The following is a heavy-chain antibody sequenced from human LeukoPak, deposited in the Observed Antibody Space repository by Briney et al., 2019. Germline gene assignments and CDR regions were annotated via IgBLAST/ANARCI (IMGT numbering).Heavy chain of an antibody. CDR2: INSDGSST. CDR3: ASLQHDYGDYVAPPYNWFDP. V-gene: IGHV3-74*01. J-gene: IGHJ5*02. D-gene: IGHD4-17*01. Sequence: PGGSLRLSCAASGFTFSSYWMHWVRQAPGKGLVWVSRINSDGSSTSYADSVKGRFTISRDNAKNTLYLQMNSLRAEDTAVYYCASLQHDYGDYVAPPYNWFDPWGQGTLVTVSS. CDR1: GFTFSSYW.